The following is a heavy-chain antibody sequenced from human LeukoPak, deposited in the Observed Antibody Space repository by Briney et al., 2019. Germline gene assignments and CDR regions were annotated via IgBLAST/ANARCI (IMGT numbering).Heavy chain of an antibody. CDR2: TNHSGST. CDR1: GGSFSGYY. V-gene: IGHV4-34*01. CDR3: ARSEIAAYYFDY. J-gene: IGHJ4*02. Sequence: PSETLSLTCAVYGGSFSGYYWSWIRQPPGKGLEWIGETNHSGSTNYNPSLKSRVTISVDTSKNQFSLKLSSVTAADTAVYYCARSEIAAYYFDYWGQGTLVTVSS. D-gene: IGHD6-6*01.